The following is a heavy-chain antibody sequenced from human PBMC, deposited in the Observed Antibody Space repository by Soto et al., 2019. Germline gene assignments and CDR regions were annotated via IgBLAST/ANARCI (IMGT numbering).Heavy chain of an antibody. V-gene: IGHV4-30-4*01. CDR1: GGSISSGNYY. Sequence: QVQLQESGPGLVKPSQTLSLTCTVSGGSISSGNYYWSWIRQPPGKGLEWIGFISYSGTTHYSASLRSRVSISVDTCKHQLSLDLSSVTAADTAVYYCASLGTPVSALYYSDYWGQGTLVTVSS. CDR2: ISYSGTT. D-gene: IGHD4-17*01. CDR3: ASLGTPVSALYYSDY. J-gene: IGHJ4*02.